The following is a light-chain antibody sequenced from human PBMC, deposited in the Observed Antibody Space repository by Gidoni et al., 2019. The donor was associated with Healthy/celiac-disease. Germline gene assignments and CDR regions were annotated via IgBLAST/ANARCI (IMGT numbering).Light chain of an antibody. CDR3: QQYGSSPPGYT. CDR2: GAS. J-gene: IGKJ2*01. CDR1: QSFSSSY. Sequence: EIVLTQSPGTLSLSPGERATLSCRASQSFSSSYLAWYQQKPGQSPRLIIYGASSRATDIPDRFSGSGSGTDFTLTISRLEPEDFAVYYCQQYGSSPPGYTFXXXTKLEIK. V-gene: IGKV3-20*01.